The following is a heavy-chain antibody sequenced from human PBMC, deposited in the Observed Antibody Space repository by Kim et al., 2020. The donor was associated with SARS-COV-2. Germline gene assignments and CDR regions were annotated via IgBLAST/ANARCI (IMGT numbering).Heavy chain of an antibody. CDR3: AKFSGSYSPVDY. CDR1: GFTFDDYA. V-gene: IGHV3-9*01. D-gene: IGHD3-10*01. Sequence: GGSLRLSCAASGFTFDDYAMHWVRQAPGKGLEWVSGISWNSGSIGYADSVKGRFTISRDNAKNSLYLQMNSLRAEDTALYYCAKFSGSYSPVDYWGQGTLVTVSS. J-gene: IGHJ4*02. CDR2: ISWNSGSI.